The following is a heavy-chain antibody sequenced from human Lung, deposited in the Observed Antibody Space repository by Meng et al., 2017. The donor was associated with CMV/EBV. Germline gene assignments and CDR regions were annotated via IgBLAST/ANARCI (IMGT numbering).Heavy chain of an antibody. Sequence: LSLTCAVSGFTVSSNYMNWVRQAPGKGLEWVSIIYGGTGTYYADSVKGRFSISRDNSKNTVYLQMDSLSPEDTAVYYCARAGAFPQYFDYWGHGALVTVSS. J-gene: IGHJ4*01. D-gene: IGHD3-16*01. V-gene: IGHV3-53*01. CDR1: GFTVSSNY. CDR2: IYGGTGT. CDR3: ARAGAFPQYFDY.